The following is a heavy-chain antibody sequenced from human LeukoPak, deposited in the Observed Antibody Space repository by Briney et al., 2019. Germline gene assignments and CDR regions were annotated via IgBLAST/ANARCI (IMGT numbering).Heavy chain of an antibody. CDR2: ISSSSSYI. CDR1: GFTFSTYS. J-gene: IGHJ4*02. D-gene: IGHD1-26*01. CDR3: AREGRWELLKLDY. Sequence: GGSLRLSCAASGFTFSTYSMNWVRQAPGKGLEWVSSISSSSSYIHYADSVKGRFTISRDNAKNSLFLQMNSLRAEDTAVYYCAREGRWELLKLDYWGQGTLVTVSS. V-gene: IGHV3-21*01.